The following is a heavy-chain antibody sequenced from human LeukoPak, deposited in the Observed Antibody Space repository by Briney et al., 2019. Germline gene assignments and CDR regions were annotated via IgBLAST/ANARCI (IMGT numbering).Heavy chain of an antibody. Sequence: GDSLNISCKGSGYSFTSYWICCVRQMPGKGLELTCIIYLGDADTSYSPSIHGQVTISADKSISTAYLQWSSLKASDTAMYYCARTYYDFWRGYGRPPDYWGQGTLVTVSS. V-gene: IGHV5-51*01. D-gene: IGHD3-3*01. CDR3: ARTYYDFWRGYGRPPDY. CDR2: IYLGDADT. J-gene: IGHJ4*02. CDR1: GYSFTSYW.